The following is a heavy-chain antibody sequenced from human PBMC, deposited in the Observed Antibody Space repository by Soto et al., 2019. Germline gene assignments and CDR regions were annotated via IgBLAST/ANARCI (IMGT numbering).Heavy chain of an antibody. CDR1: GFIFSNFG. CDR2: IWYDGSNE. Sequence: GGSLRLSCAASGFIFSNFGMHWVRQAPGKGLEWVAVIWYDGSNEYYADSVKGRFTISKDNSKNTLYLQMNSLRAEDTAVYHCARDDIPGIAVAKYGMDVWGQGTTVTVSS. V-gene: IGHV3-33*01. CDR3: ARDDIPGIAVAKYGMDV. J-gene: IGHJ6*02. D-gene: IGHD6-19*01.